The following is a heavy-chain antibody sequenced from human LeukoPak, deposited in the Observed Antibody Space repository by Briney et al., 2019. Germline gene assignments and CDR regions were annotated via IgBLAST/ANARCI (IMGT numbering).Heavy chain of an antibody. V-gene: IGHV1-69*04. CDR3: ARDSPYDSSDPFDY. CDR2: IIPILGIA. J-gene: IGHJ4*02. CDR1: GGTFSSYT. Sequence: SVKVSCKASGGTFSSYTISWVRQAPGQGLEWMGRIIPILGIANYAQKFQGRVTITADKSTSTAYMELSSLRSEDTAVYYCARDSPYDSSDPFDYWGQGTLVTVSS. D-gene: IGHD3-22*01.